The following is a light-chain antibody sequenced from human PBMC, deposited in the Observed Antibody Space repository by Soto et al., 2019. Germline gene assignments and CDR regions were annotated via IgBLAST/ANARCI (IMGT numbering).Light chain of an antibody. Sequence: DIQMTQSPSSLSASVGDRVTITCRASQSISSYLNWYQQKPGKAPKLLIYAASSLQSGVPSRFSGSGSGTDFTLTISSLQPEDFATYYCQQSYGTLWTFGQGTQVEIK. J-gene: IGKJ1*01. CDR3: QQSYGTLWT. V-gene: IGKV1-39*01. CDR2: AAS. CDR1: QSISSY.